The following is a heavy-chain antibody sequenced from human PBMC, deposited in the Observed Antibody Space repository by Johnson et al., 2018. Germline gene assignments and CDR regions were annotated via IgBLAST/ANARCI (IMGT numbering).Heavy chain of an antibody. J-gene: IGHJ6*03. Sequence: VQLVQSGGGLVQPGRSLRLSCAASGFTFDDYAMHWVRQAPGKGLEWVSGISWNSGSIGYADSVKGRFTISRDNAKNSLYLQMNSLRAEDTALYYCAKDMESPGAAGYYYYMDVWGKGTTVTVSS. CDR3: AKDMESPGAAGYYYYMDV. V-gene: IGHV3-9*01. CDR1: GFTFDDYA. CDR2: ISWNSGSI. D-gene: IGHD6-25*01.